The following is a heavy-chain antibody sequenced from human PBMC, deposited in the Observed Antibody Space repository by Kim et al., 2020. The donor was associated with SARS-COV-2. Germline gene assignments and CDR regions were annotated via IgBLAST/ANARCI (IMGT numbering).Heavy chain of an antibody. D-gene: IGHD3-22*01. J-gene: IGHJ4*02. V-gene: IGHV1-46*01. Sequence: ASVKVSCKASGYTFTNYYIYWVRQAPGQGLEWMGDINPSDGSASYAQKFQGRVTVTRDPSTTTVYMELTSLTSDDTAVYYCARRGNEGGGYYAYWGQGTLVTVTS. CDR2: INPSDGSA. CDR3: ARRGNEGGGYYAY. CDR1: GYTFTNYY.